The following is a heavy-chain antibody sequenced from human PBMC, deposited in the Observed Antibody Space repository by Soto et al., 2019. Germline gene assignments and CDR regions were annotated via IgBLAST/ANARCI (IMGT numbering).Heavy chain of an antibody. J-gene: IGHJ4*02. V-gene: IGHV3-48*02. Sequence: PGGSLRLSCAASGFTFSDYPMNWVRQAPGKGLEWVSSIRTISSAIYFADSVRGRFTISRDNARNSLYLQMTSLRDEDTAVYYCARETSYFESWGQGTLVTVSS. CDR1: GFTFSDYP. CDR3: ARETSYFES. CDR2: IRTISSAI.